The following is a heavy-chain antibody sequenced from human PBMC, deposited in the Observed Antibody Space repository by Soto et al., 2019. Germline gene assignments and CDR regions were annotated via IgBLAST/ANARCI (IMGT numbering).Heavy chain of an antibody. J-gene: IGHJ6*02. V-gene: IGHV4-39*01. Sequence: SETLSLTCTVSGGSISSSSYYWGWIRQPPGKGLEWIGSIYYSGSTYYNPSLKSRVTISVDTSKNQFSLKLSSVTAADTAVYYCTSDIVLVPAAMTRDVWGQGTTVTVSS. CDR2: IYYSGST. CDR3: TSDIVLVPAAMTRDV. D-gene: IGHD2-2*01. CDR1: GGSISSSSYY.